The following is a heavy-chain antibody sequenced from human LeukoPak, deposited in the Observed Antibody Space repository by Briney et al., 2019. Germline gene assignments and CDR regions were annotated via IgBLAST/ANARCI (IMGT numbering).Heavy chain of an antibody. CDR2: IRYDGSNK. CDR1: GFTFNNYG. J-gene: IGHJ4*02. CDR3: AKGGTMIGYLDY. Sequence: GGSLRLSCAASGFTFNNYGMHWVRQAPGKGLEGVAFIRYDGSNKYYVDSVKGRFTISRDNSKNTLYLQMNSLRVEDTAMYYCAKGGTMIGYLDYWGQGTLVTVSS. D-gene: IGHD3-22*01. V-gene: IGHV3-30*02.